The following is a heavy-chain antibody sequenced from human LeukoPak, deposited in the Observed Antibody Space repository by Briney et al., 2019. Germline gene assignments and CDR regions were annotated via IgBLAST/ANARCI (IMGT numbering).Heavy chain of an antibody. V-gene: IGHV4-34*01. CDR1: GGSFSGYY. CDR3: AREEGQVMVRGSSPLGMDV. D-gene: IGHD3-10*01. CDR2: INHSGST. Sequence: PSETLSLTCAVYGGSFSGYYWSWIRQPPGKGLEWIGEINHSGSTNYNPSLKSRVTISVDTSKNQFSLKLSSVTAADTAVYYCAREEGQVMVRGSSPLGMDVWGQGTTVTVSS. J-gene: IGHJ6*02.